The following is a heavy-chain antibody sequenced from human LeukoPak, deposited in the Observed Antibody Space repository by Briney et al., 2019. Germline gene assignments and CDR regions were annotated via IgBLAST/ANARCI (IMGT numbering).Heavy chain of an antibody. D-gene: IGHD5-24*01. CDR3: GRDPGYSAFDY. Sequence: SQTLSLTCAISGDSVSSKTAAWNWIRQSPSRGLEWLGRTYYRRSRWFNDYAISVKSRININADTSKNQFSLELTSVTPEDTAIYYCGRDPGYSAFDYWGKGTLVTVSA. CDR1: GDSVSSKTAA. CDR2: TYYRRSRWFN. J-gene: IGHJ4*02. V-gene: IGHV6-1*01.